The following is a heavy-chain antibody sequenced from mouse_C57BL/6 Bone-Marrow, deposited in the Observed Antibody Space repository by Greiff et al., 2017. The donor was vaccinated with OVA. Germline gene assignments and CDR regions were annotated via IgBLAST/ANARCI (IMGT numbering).Heavy chain of an antibody. V-gene: IGHV5-6*02. CDR1: GFTFSSYG. D-gene: IGHD1-1*01. Sequence: EVKLVESGGDLVKPGGSLKLSCAASGFTFSSYGMSWVRQTPDKRLEWVATISSGGSYTYYPDSVKGRFTISRDNAKNTLYLQMSGLKAEDTAMYYCARRDYGAYWGQGTLVTVSA. J-gene: IGHJ3*01. CDR2: ISSGGSYT. CDR3: ARRDYGAY.